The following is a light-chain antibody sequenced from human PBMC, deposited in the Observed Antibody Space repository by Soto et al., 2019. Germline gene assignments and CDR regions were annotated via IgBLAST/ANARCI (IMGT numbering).Light chain of an antibody. J-gene: IGKJ5*01. CDR2: GAS. CDR3: QQYGSPIT. V-gene: IGKV3-15*01. CDR1: QSAGTN. Sequence: EIVMTQSPATLSVSPGEGATLSCRASQSAGTNLAWYQQKPGQAPRLLIYGASTRATDIPARFSGSGSGTEFTLSISSLQSEDFAVYYCQQYGSPITFGQGTRLEIK.